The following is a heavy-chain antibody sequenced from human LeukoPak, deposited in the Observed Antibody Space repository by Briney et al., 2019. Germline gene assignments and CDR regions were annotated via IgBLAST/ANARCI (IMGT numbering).Heavy chain of an antibody. CDR1: GFTFSSYA. D-gene: IGHD5-24*01. Sequence: GGSLRLSCAASGFTFSSYAMSWVRQAPGKGLEWVSAISGSGGSTYHADSVKGRFTISRDNSKNTLYLQMNSLRAEDTAVYYCAKGGMAGVYYFDYWDQGTLVIVSS. J-gene: IGHJ4*02. CDR3: AKGGMAGVYYFDY. CDR2: ISGSGGST. V-gene: IGHV3-23*01.